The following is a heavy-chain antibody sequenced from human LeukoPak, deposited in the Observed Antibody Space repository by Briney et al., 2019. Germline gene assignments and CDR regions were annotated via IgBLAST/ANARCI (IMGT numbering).Heavy chain of an antibody. V-gene: IGHV3-73*01. CDR3: SSAIHKGDDVYYYGMDV. CDR1: GFTFSRYT. J-gene: IGHJ6*02. Sequence: GGPLRLSCAASGFTFSRYTMDWVRQASGKGLEWVGRNRIKFNSYATAYAASVKGRITISRDDSKNTAYLQMNSLKTEDTAVYYCSSAIHKGDDVYYYGMDVWGQGTTVTVSS. D-gene: IGHD2-21*01. CDR2: NRIKFNSYAT.